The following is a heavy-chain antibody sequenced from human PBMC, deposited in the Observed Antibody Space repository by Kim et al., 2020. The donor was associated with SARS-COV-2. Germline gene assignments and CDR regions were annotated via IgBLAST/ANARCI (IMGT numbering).Heavy chain of an antibody. CDR3: ARVGVIVVVPAATMGNWF. V-gene: IGHV4-34*01. J-gene: IGHJ5*01. CDR2: INHSGST. Sequence: SETLSLTCAVYGGSFSGYYWSWIRQPPGKGLEWIGEINHSGSTNYNPSLKSRVTISVDTSKNQFSLKLSSVTAADTAVYYCARVGVIVVVPAATMGNWF. D-gene: IGHD2-2*01. CDR1: GGSFSGYY.